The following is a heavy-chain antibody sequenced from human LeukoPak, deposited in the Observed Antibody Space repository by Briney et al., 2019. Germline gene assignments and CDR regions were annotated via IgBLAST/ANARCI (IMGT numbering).Heavy chain of an antibody. D-gene: IGHD6-19*01. CDR3: ASRPGYSSGWYGDLQSDY. J-gene: IGHJ4*02. Sequence: PSETLSLTSAVYGGSFSGYYRSWIRQPPGKGLEWIGEINHSGSTNYNPSLKSRVTISVDTSKNQFSLKLSSVTAADTAVYYCASRPGYSSGWYGDLQSDYWGQGTLVTVSS. CDR2: INHSGST. CDR1: GGSFSGYY. V-gene: IGHV4-34*01.